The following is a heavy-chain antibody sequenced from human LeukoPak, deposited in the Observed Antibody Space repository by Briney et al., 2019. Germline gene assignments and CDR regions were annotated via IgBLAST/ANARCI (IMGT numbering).Heavy chain of an antibody. CDR3: ARHDSSGPYNAFDI. Sequence: SETLSLTCTVSGGSISSSSYYWGWIRQPPGKGLEWIGSIYYSGNTYYNPSLKSRVIKTVDTSKNQFSLKLSSVTAADTAVYYCARHDSSGPYNAFDIWGQGTMVTVSS. CDR2: IYYSGNT. CDR1: GGSISSSSYY. J-gene: IGHJ3*02. V-gene: IGHV4-39*01. D-gene: IGHD3-22*01.